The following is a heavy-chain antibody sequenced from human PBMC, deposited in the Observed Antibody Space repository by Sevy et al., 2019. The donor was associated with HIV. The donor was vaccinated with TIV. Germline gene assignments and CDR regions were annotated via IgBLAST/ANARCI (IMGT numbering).Heavy chain of an antibody. CDR1: GFTFDDYG. V-gene: IGHV3-20*04. D-gene: IGHD3-9*01. CDR3: ARAPTYDILTGPLPNYYYGMDV. J-gene: IGHJ6*02. CDR2: INWYGGST. Sequence: GGSLRLSCAASGFTFDDYGMSWVRQAPGKGLEWVSGINWYGGSTGYADSVKGRFTISRDNAKNSLYLQMNSLRAEDTALYYCARAPTYDILTGPLPNYYYGMDVWGQGTTVTVSS.